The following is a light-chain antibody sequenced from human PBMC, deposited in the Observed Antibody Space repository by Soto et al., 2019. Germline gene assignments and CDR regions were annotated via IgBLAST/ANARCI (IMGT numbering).Light chain of an antibody. CDR2: ASS. Sequence: DIQMTQSPSSLSASVGDRVTITCRASQSIITYLNWYQQKPGKAPKLLIYASSSLQSEDPSRFSGSVSGTDFTLTISSMLPEDFATYYGQQSYSTPYTFGQGTKLEIK. CDR3: QQSYSTPYT. J-gene: IGKJ2*01. CDR1: QSIITY. V-gene: IGKV1-39*01.